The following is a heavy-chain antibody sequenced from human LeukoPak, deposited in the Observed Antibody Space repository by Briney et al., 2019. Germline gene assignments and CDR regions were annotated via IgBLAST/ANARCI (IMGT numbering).Heavy chain of an antibody. J-gene: IGHJ4*02. D-gene: IGHD3-22*01. CDR2: IYYSGST. CDR3: ARHGNYYDSSGYNYYFDY. CDR1: GVSISSYY. V-gene: IGHV4-59*08. Sequence: KASETLSLTCTVSGVSISSYYWSWIRQPPGKGLEWIGSIYYSGSTKYNPSLKSRVTISVDTSKNHFSLKLSSVTAADTAVYYCARHGNYYDSSGYNYYFDYWGQGTLGTVSS.